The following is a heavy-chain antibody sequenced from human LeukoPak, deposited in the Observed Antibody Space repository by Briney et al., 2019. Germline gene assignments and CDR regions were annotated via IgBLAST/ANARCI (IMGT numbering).Heavy chain of an antibody. V-gene: IGHV4-34*01. J-gene: IGHJ5*02. CDR2: INHNRVT. CDR3: ASDLIAAGGSTLGS. CDR1: GGSFTNQF. D-gene: IGHD6-13*01. Sequence: SETLSLTCGVSGGSFTNQFWTWIRQAPGQGLEWIGDINHNRVTNYNPSLRSRVTISVDTSKNQFSLKLTSVTAADTAVYYCASDLIAAGGSTLGSWGQGTLVTVSS.